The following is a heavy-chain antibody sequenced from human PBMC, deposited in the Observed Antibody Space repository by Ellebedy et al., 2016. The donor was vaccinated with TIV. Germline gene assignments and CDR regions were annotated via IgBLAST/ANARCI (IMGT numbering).Heavy chain of an antibody. Sequence: SETLSLTCTVSGGSVSSGSYYWSWIRQPPGKGLEWIGYIYYSGSTNYNPSLKSRVTISVDTSKNQFSLKLSSVTAADTAVYYCARVPQGGWFDPWGQGTLVTVSS. CDR2: IYYSGST. V-gene: IGHV4-61*01. J-gene: IGHJ5*02. CDR1: GGSVSSGSYY. D-gene: IGHD1-26*01. CDR3: ARVPQGGWFDP.